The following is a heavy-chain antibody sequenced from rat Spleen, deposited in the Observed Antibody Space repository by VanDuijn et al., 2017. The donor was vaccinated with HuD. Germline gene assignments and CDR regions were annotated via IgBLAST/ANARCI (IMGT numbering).Heavy chain of an antibody. V-gene: IGHV5-7*01. CDR2: ISYDGSST. Sequence: EVQLVESGGGLVQPGRSLKLSCAASGFTFSDYNMAWVRQAPKKGLEWVATISYDGSSTYYRDSVKGRFTISRDNAKSTLYLQMDSLRSEDTATYYCARRYFDYWGQGVMVTVSS. CDR1: GFTFSDYN. CDR3: ARRYFDY. J-gene: IGHJ2*01.